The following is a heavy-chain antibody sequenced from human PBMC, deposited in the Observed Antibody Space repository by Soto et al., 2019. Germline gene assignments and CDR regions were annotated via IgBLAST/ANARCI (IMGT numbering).Heavy chain of an antibody. V-gene: IGHV3-23*01. CDR3: AKTASMTIRDGFDH. Sequence: EVQVLESGGGLVQPGGSLRLSCAASGFTFSSYAMSWVRQAPGQGLGWVSAISGSGSNPYYADSVKGRFTISRDNSKNTLYLKMNSLRAEDAGLYYCAKTASMTIRDGFDHWGQGTLVTVSS. CDR2: ISGSGSNP. J-gene: IGHJ4*02. D-gene: IGHD4-17*01. CDR1: GFTFSSYA.